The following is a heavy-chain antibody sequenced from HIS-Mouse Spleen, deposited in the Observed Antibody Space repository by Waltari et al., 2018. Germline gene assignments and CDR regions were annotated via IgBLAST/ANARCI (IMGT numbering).Heavy chain of an antibody. V-gene: IGHV1-2*02. J-gene: IGHJ3*02. Sequence: QVQLVQSGAEVKKPGASVKVSCKASGYTFTGYYMHWVRQAPGQGLEGMGWSNPNSGGTNDAQKFQGRVTMTRDTSISTAYMELSRLRSDDTAVYYCARLGAFDIWGQGTMVTVSS. CDR2: SNPNSGGT. CDR1: GYTFTGYY. CDR3: ARLGAFDI.